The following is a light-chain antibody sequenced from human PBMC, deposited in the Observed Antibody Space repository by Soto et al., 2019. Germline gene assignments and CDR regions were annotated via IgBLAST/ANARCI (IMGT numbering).Light chain of an antibody. CDR1: SSDVGGYNY. J-gene: IGLJ3*02. CDR3: SSYTTRTWV. CDR2: EVS. Sequence: QSALTQPPSASGSPGQSVAISCTGTSSDVGGYNYVSWYQHHPGKAPKLILYEVSTRPSGVSNRFSGSKSGNTASLTISGLQAEDEADYYCSSYTTRTWVFGGGTKVSVL. V-gene: IGLV2-14*01.